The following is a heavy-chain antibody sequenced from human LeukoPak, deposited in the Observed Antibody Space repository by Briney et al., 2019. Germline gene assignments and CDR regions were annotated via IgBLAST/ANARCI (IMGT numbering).Heavy chain of an antibody. CDR2: IYYSGST. CDR3: ARVGDYNWNYFDY. J-gene: IGHJ4*02. V-gene: IGHV4-59*01. CDR1: GGSISSYY. D-gene: IGHD1-20*01. Sequence: PSETLSLTCTVSGGSISSYYLSWIRQPPGKGLEWMGYIYYSGSTNYNPSLKSRVTISVDTSKNQFSLKLSSVTAADTAVYYCARVGDYNWNYFDYWGQGTLVTVSS.